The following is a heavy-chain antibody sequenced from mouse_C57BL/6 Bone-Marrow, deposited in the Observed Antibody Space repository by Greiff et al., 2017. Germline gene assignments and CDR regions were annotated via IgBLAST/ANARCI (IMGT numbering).Heavy chain of an antibody. J-gene: IGHJ4*01. D-gene: IGHD2-5*01. CDR3: ARGQRGKAYYSNYEGYAMDY. V-gene: IGHV5-4*01. CDR1: GFTFSSYA. Sequence: EVHLVESGGGLVKPGGSLKLSCAASGFTFSSYAMSWVRQTPENRLEWVATISDGGSYTYYPDNVKGRFTISRANAKNNLYLQMSHLKSEDTAMYYCARGQRGKAYYSNYEGYAMDYWGQGTSATVTS. CDR2: ISDGGSYT.